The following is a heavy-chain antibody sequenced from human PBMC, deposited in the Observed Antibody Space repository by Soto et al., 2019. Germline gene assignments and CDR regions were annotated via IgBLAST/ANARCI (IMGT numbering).Heavy chain of an antibody. CDR2: ISYEGSNK. V-gene: IGHV3-30-3*01. D-gene: IGHD5-18*01. CDR1: GFTSSSYA. CDR3: ASEWKHDGLDY. Sequence: QVELKESGGGVVQPGRSLRLSCAASGFTSSSYAMHWVRQARGKGLEWVAVISYEGSNKYYADSVKGRFIISRDNSKSKLYLQMNSLRTEDTAVYYCASEWKHDGLDYWGQGTLVTVSS. J-gene: IGHJ4*02.